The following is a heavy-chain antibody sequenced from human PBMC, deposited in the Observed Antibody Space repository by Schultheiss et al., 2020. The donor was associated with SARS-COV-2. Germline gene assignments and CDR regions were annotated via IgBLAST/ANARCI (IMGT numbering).Heavy chain of an antibody. CDR1: GYTFTGYY. CDR2: INPNSGDT. CDR3: AKDRIQFLEPMDV. D-gene: IGHD3-3*01. V-gene: IGHV1-2*06. J-gene: IGHJ6*02. Sequence: ASVKVSCKASGYTFTGYYMHWVRQAPGQGLEWMGRINPNSGDTNYAQKFQDRVTMTRDTSISTAYMELSSLRSEDTAVYYCAKDRIQFLEPMDVWGQGTTVTVSS.